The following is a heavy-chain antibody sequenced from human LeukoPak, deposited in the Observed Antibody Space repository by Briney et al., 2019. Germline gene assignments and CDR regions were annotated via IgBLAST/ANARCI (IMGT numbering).Heavy chain of an antibody. CDR1: GFTFSSYA. V-gene: IGHV3-23*01. J-gene: IGHJ6*03. Sequence: GGSLRLSCAASGFTFSSYAMSWVRQAPGKGLEWVSAISGSGGSTYYADSVKGRFTISRDNSKNTLYLQMNSLRAEDTAVYYCAKVYRSSSQYYYYYMDVWGKGTTVTVS. D-gene: IGHD6-6*01. CDR2: ISGSGGST. CDR3: AKVYRSSSQYYYYYMDV.